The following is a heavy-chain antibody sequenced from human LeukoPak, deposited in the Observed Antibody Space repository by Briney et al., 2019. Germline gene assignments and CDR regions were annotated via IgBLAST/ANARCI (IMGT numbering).Heavy chain of an antibody. V-gene: IGHV3-33*07. CDR3: ARGITNVLRYYNWFDP. CDR2: IWYDGRNK. Sequence: PGRSLRLSCAASGYTFSSHGMFWVRQAPGKGLEWVADIWYDGRNKYYSDSVKGRFTISRDNAKNSLYLQMNSLRAEDTAVYYCARGITNVLRYYNWFDPWGQGTLVTVSS. CDR1: GYTFSSHG. D-gene: IGHD3-9*01. J-gene: IGHJ5*02.